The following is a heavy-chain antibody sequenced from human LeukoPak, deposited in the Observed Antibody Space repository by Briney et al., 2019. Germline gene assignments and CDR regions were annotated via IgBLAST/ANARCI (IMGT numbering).Heavy chain of an antibody. J-gene: IGHJ4*02. V-gene: IGHV4-34*01. CDR3: ARDGYDILTGYSKRAFDY. D-gene: IGHD3-9*01. CDR1: GGSFSGYY. Sequence: SETLSLTCAVYGGSFSGYYWSWIRQPPGKGLEWIGEINHSGSTNYNPSLKSRVTISVDTSKNQFSLKLSSVTAADTTVYYCARDGYDILTGYSKRAFDYWGQGTLVTVSS. CDR2: INHSGST.